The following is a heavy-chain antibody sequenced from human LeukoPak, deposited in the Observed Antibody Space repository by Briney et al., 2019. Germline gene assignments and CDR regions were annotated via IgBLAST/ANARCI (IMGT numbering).Heavy chain of an antibody. CDR2: ISYDGSNK. D-gene: IGHD6-13*01. J-gene: IGHJ6*02. Sequence: GRSLRLSCAASGFTFSSYGMHWVRQAPGKGLEWVAVISYDGSNKYYADSVKGRFTISRDKSKNTLYLQMNSLRAEDTAVYYCAKDLSRIAAIKGYYYGMDVWGQGTTVTVSS. V-gene: IGHV3-30*18. CDR1: GFTFSSYG. CDR3: AKDLSRIAAIKGYYYGMDV.